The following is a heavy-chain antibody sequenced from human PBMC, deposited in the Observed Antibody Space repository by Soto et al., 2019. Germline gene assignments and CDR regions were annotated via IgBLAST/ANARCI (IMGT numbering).Heavy chain of an antibody. J-gene: IGHJ6*02. V-gene: IGHV3-30*18. CDR1: GFTFSSYG. CDR2: ISYDGSNK. CDR3: TKDRPSGSRPYYYGMDV. D-gene: IGHD1-26*01. Sequence: QVQLVESGGGVVQPGRSLRLSCAASGFTFSSYGMHWVRQAPGKGLEWVAVISYDGSNKYYADSVKGRITISRDNSKNTLYRQMNSLRAEDTAVYYCTKDRPSGSRPYYYGMDVWGQGTTVTVSS.